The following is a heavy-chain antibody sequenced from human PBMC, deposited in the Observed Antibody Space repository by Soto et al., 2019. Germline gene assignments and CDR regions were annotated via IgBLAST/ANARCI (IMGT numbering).Heavy chain of an antibody. CDR1: GGSIISGDYY. CDR2: IYYSGNT. D-gene: IGHD4-17*01. J-gene: IGHJ4*02. CDR3: ARRYGTLFDY. V-gene: IGHV4-30-4*08. Sequence: SETLSLTCTVSGGSIISGDYYWSWIRQPPGKGLEWIGYIYYSGNTSYNPSLKSRVTISIDTSKNQFSLKLSSVTAADTAVYYCARRYGTLFDYWGQGTLVTVSS.